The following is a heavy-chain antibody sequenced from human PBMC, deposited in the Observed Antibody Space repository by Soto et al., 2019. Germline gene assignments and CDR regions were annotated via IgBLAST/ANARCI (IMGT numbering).Heavy chain of an antibody. CDR3: ARGGIRVLRYFDWLPFDY. CDR2: IYYSGST. CDR1: GGSISSSSYH. J-gene: IGHJ4*02. V-gene: IGHV4-39*01. D-gene: IGHD3-9*01. Sequence: SETLSLTCTVSGGSISSSSYHWGWIRQPPGKGLEWIGSIYYSGSTYYNPSLKSRVTISVDTSKNQFSLKLSSVTAADTAVYYCARGGIRVLRYFDWLPFDYWGQGTLVTVSS.